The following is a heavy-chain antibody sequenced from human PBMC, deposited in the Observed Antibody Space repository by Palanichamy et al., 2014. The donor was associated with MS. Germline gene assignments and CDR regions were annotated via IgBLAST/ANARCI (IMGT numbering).Heavy chain of an antibody. CDR1: GYTFTSYY. Sequence: ASGYTFTSYYMHWVRQAPGQGLEWMGIINPSGGSTSYAQKFQGRVTMTRDTSTSTVYMELSSLRSEDTAVYYCFALGYCSSTSCREDYWGQGTLVTVSS. V-gene: IGHV1-46*01. J-gene: IGHJ4*02. D-gene: IGHD2-2*01. CDR3: FALGYCSSTSCREDY. CDR2: INPSGGST.